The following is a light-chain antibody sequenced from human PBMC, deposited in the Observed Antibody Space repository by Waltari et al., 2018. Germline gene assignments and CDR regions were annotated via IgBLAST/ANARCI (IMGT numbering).Light chain of an antibody. CDR2: ETS. CDR1: HSINNY. V-gene: IGKV3-11*01. J-gene: IGKJ4*02. Sequence: EIVLTQSPATLSLSPGERATLSCRASHSINNYLAWYQQKPGQAPRLLIYETSNRATGIPARFSGSGSGTDFTLTISSLEPEDFAVYYCQQRSNWPPGFGGGTKVEIK. CDR3: QQRSNWPPG.